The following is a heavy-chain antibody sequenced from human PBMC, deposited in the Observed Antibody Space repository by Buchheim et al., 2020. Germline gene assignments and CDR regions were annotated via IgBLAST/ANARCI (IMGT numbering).Heavy chain of an antibody. Sequence: QVQLVESGGGVVQPGRSLTLSCAASGFTFRSHAMHWVRQAPGKGLEWVAAISHDGGNKDYADSVKGRFTISRDNRRNTLFLQMNSLRAEDTAVYYCAKDRPYNDYGDLYFDYWGQGTL. CDR3: AKDRPYNDYGDLYFDY. D-gene: IGHD4-17*01. CDR1: GFTFRSHA. J-gene: IGHJ4*02. V-gene: IGHV3-30*18. CDR2: ISHDGGNK.